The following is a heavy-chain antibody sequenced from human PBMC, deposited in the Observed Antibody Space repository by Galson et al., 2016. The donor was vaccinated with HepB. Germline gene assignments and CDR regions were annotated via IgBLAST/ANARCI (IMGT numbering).Heavy chain of an antibody. Sequence: SETLSLTCSVSGGSISGSRYSWGWIRQPPGKGLEWIANIYHSGSIYYNPSFQSRVSISVDKSKNQFSLELTSVTAAGTAVYFCSRVHVDLVRFGWSHSVFGGPRALYYDMDVWGHGTTVTVSS. V-gene: IGHV4-39*01. CDR3: SRVHVDLVRFGWSHSVFGGPRALYYDMDV. D-gene: IGHD3-10*01. J-gene: IGHJ6*02. CDR2: IYHSGSI. CDR1: GGSISGSRYS.